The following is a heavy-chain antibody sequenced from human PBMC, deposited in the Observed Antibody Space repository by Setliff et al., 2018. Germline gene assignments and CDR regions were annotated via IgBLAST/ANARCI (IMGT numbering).Heavy chain of an antibody. CDR3: ARDSHRLTTDPLFDH. D-gene: IGHD6-25*01. Sequence: PSETLSLTRTVSGDSLSSGSYFWTWIRQPAGKGLEWIGRVYKSGTTNYSPALKSRVTLSIDTSSNEFSLNLRSVTAADTAIYYCARDSHRLTTDPLFDHWGQGALVTVSS. V-gene: IGHV4-61*02. CDR1: GDSLSSGSYF. J-gene: IGHJ4*02. CDR2: VYKSGTT.